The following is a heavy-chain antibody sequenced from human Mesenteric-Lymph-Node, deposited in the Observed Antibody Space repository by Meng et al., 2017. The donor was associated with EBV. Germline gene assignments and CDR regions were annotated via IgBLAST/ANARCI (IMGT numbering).Heavy chain of an antibody. CDR3: ARDNDFGYFDN. CDR1: GFTFSSYN. J-gene: IGHJ4*02. D-gene: IGHD4/OR15-4a*01. Sequence: EVQLVESGGGLVKPGGWLRLSCAASGFTFSSYNMNWVRQAPGKGLEWVSYIGSNTNYIYYADSVKGRFTISRDNTKNSLYLQMNSLRAEDTGVYYCARDNDFGYFDNWGQGTLVTVAS. V-gene: IGHV3-21*01. CDR2: IGSNTNYI.